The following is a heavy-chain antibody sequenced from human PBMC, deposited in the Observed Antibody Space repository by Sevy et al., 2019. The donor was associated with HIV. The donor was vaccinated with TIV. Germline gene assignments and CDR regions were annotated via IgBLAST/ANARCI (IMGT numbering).Heavy chain of an antibody. CDR2: IYSGGNT. CDR1: GFTVSSNY. D-gene: IGHD3-10*01. J-gene: IGHJ4*02. V-gene: IGHV3-53*01. Sequence: GGSLRLSCATSGFTVSSNYMTWVRQAPGKGLEWVSVIYSGGNTYYADSVRGRFTISSDSSKNTLYLQMNSLRVDDTAVYYCAIPAHTWVRGGTEGFWDYWGQGTLVTVSS. CDR3: AIPAHTWVRGGTEGFWDY.